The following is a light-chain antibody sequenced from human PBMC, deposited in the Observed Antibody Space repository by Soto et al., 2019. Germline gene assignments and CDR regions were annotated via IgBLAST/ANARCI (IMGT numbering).Light chain of an antibody. CDR3: SSYTTDDTQV. CDR2: EVT. J-gene: IGLJ3*02. V-gene: IGLV2-14*01. CDR1: SNDVGYYNY. Sequence: QSALSQPASVSGSPGQSITISCTGTSNDVGYYNYVSWYQQHPGQAPKLMISEVTTRPSGVSDRFSGSKSGNTASLTISRLQAEDEAHYYCSSYTTDDTQVFGGGTKLTVL.